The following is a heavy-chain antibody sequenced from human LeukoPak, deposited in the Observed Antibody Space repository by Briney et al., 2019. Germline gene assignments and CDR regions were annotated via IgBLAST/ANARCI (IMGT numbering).Heavy chain of an antibody. V-gene: IGHV3-23*01. CDR1: GFTFSSYD. Sequence: GGSLRLSCAASGFTFSSYDLSWVRQTPGKGLECVSAISRGVGSTYYADSVKGRFTISRDNSKNTLYLQMNNLRADDTAVYYCAKKGYYGGSGYYMYYFDHWGQGTLVTVSS. D-gene: IGHD3-22*01. CDR3: AKKGYYGGSGYYMYYFDH. J-gene: IGHJ4*02. CDR2: ISRGVGST.